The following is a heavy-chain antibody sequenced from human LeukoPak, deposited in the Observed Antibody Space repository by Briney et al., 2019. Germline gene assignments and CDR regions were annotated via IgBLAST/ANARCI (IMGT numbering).Heavy chain of an antibody. Sequence: ASVKVPCKASGYTFTDYWMHWVRQAPGQGLEWVGRIHPNGGGTDYAQKFQGRVTVTRDTSISTTYMELSSLTSDDTAVYYCARRGSGGYFTIWGQGALVTVSS. J-gene: IGHJ4*02. V-gene: IGHV1-2*06. D-gene: IGHD5-12*01. CDR2: IHPNGGGT. CDR1: GYTFTDYW. CDR3: ARRGSGGYFTI.